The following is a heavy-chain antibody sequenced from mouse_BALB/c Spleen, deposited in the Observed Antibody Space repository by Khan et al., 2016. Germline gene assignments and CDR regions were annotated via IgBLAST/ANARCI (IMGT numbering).Heavy chain of an antibody. J-gene: IGHJ4*01. V-gene: IGHV1-4*01. CDR2: INPTSGYT. CDR3: ARGAYGNYRETSYGMDY. D-gene: IGHD2-1*01. Sequence: QVQLQQSGAELARPGASVRMSCKASGYTFTSYTIHWVKQRPGQGLEWIGYINPTSGYTNYNQKFKDKATLTADKSSSTAYMQLSSLTSEDSAVSDCARGAYGNYRETSYGMDYWGQGTSVTVSS. CDR1: GYTFTSYT.